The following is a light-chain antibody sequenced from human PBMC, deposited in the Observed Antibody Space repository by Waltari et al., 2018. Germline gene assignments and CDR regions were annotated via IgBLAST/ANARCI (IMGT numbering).Light chain of an antibody. Sequence: EIVLTQSPGTLSLSPGERATLSCRASQSVSSNSLAWYQQKPGQAPRPLIYAASSRATGIPDRFSGSGSGTDFTLTISRLEPEDFAVYYCQQYGSSPRTFGPGTKVDVK. V-gene: IGKV3-20*01. CDR1: QSVSSNS. J-gene: IGKJ3*01. CDR3: QQYGSSPRT. CDR2: AAS.